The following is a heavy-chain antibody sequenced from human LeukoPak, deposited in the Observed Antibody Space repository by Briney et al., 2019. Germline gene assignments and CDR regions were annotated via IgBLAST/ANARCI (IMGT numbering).Heavy chain of an antibody. J-gene: IGHJ4*02. CDR3: AREPHYYGSGPFDY. CDR1: GFTFSSYG. D-gene: IGHD3-10*01. Sequence: GGSLRLSCAASGFTFSSYGMHWVRQAPGKGLEWVAVIWYGGSNKYYADSVKGRFTISRDNSKNTLYLQMNSLRAEDTAVYYCAREPHYYGSGPFDYWGQGTLVTVSS. CDR2: IWYGGSNK. V-gene: IGHV3-33*01.